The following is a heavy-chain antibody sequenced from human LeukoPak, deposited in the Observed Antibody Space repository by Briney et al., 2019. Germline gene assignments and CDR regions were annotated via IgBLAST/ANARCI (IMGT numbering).Heavy chain of an antibody. CDR1: GYTFTGYY. Sequence: GASVKVSCKASGYTFTGYYMHWVRQAPGQGLEWMGWINPNSGGTNYAQKFQGRVTMTRDTSISTAYMELSRLRSVDTAVYYCARDFPYYYGSGALNDYWGQGTLVTVSS. D-gene: IGHD3-10*01. J-gene: IGHJ4*02. V-gene: IGHV1-2*02. CDR2: INPNSGGT. CDR3: ARDFPYYYGSGALNDY.